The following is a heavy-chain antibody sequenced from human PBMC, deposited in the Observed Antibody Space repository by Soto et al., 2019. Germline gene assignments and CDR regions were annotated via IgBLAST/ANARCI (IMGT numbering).Heavy chain of an antibody. CDR2: IIPIFGTA. V-gene: IGHV1-69*13. CDR1: GGTFSSYA. Sequence: SVKVSCKASGGTFSSYAISWVRQAPGQGLEWMGGIIPIFGTANYAQKFQGRVTITADESTSTAYMELSSLRSEDTAVYYCARVCYDSSGYYSYYNWFDPWGQGTLVTVS. J-gene: IGHJ5*02. D-gene: IGHD3-22*01. CDR3: ARVCYDSSGYYSYYNWFDP.